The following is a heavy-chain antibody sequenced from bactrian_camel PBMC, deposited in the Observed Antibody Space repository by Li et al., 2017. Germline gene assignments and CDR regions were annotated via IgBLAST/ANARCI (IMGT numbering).Heavy chain of an antibody. CDR1: GYTFNTY. Sequence: VQLVESGGGSALAGGSVRLSCAASGYTFNTYSWFRQAPGQEREGVAAICGSGYTDYAGSVAGRFTVSKDNAKNALLLQKDNLRPEDSAIYYCAAARIVFPSLARYLYAYWGPGTQVTVS. D-gene: IGHD1*01. CDR3: AAARIVFPSLARYLYAY. V-gene: IGHV3S67*01. J-gene: IGHJ4*01. CDR2: ICGSGYT.